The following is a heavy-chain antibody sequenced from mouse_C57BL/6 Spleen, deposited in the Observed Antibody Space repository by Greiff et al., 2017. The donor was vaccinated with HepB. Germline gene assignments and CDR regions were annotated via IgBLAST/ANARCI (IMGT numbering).Heavy chain of an antibody. CDR2: INTNNGGT. V-gene: IGHV1-26*01. CDR3: ARRLGRSLHWYFDV. CDR1: GYTFTDYY. Sequence: EVQLQQSGPELVKPGASVKISCKASGYTFTDYYMNWVKQSKGKSLEWIGDINTNNGGTSYNQKFKGKATLTVDTSSSTAYMELRSLTSEDSAVYYCARRLGRSLHWYFDVWGTGATVTVSS. J-gene: IGHJ1*03. D-gene: IGHD6-1*01.